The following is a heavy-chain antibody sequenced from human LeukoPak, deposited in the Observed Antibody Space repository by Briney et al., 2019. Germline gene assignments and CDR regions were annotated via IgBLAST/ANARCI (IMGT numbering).Heavy chain of an antibody. CDR2: ISAYNGNT. Sequence: GASVKVSCKASGYTFTSYGISWVRQAPGQGLEWMGWISAYNGNTNYAQKLQGRVTMTTDTSTSTAYMELRSLRPDDTAVYYCARVVANYYYYYMDVWGKGTTVTVSS. J-gene: IGHJ6*03. D-gene: IGHD2-15*01. V-gene: IGHV1-18*01. CDR3: ARVVANYYYYYMDV. CDR1: GYTFTSYG.